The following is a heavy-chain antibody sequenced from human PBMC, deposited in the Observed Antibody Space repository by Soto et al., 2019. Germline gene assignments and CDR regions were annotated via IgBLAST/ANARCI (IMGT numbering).Heavy chain of an antibody. CDR2: IIPYYNTL. V-gene: IGHV1-69*01. CDR1: EGTFNSYA. CDR3: ASGTIRRYPYVFDS. D-gene: IGHD1-1*01. Sequence: QAQVVQSGAEVRKPGSSVKLSCKASEGTFNSYAIAWVRQAPGQGLEWKGGIIPYYNTLNYAQKFQDRVTITADDSTNTGYMELSSLRSDDSAVYFCASGTIRRYPYVFDSWGQGTLVTVSS. J-gene: IGHJ4*02.